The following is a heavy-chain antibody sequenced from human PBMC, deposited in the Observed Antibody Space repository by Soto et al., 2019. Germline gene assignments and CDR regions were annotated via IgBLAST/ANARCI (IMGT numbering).Heavy chain of an antibody. J-gene: IGHJ3*02. CDR2: IYYSGST. CDR1: GGSISSYY. Sequence: SETLSLTCTVSGGSISSYYWSWIRQPPGKGLEWIGYIYYSGSTNYNPSLKSRVAISVDTSKNQFSLKLSSVTAADTAVYYCARQVFTHRSSYYDAFDIWGQGTXVTVS. V-gene: IGHV4-59*08. D-gene: IGHD1-26*01. CDR3: ARQVFTHRSSYYDAFDI.